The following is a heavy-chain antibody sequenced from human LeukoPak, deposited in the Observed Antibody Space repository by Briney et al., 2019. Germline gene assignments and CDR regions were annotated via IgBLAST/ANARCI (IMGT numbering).Heavy chain of an antibody. V-gene: IGHV4-39*07. J-gene: IGHJ3*02. D-gene: IGHD2-15*01. CDR1: GGSISSSSYY. CDR2: IYYSGST. Sequence: SETLSLTCTVSGGSISSSSYYWGWIRQPPGKGLEWIGSIYYSGSTYYNPSLKSRVTISVDTSKNQFSLKLSSVTAADTAVYYCARTTNGISRDAFDIWGQGTMVTVSS. CDR3: ARTTNGISRDAFDI.